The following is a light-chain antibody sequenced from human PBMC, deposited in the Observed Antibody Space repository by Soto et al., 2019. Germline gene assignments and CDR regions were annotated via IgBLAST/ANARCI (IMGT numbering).Light chain of an antibody. CDR3: QQTDKLPLT. CDR1: QAISNH. J-gene: IGKJ4*01. Sequence: DIQMTQSPSPLPASVGDRVIITCQASQAISNHLNWYQQKPGRAPKLLIYDTSNLETGVPSRFSGSGGGTHFTFTITSLQPEDFASYFCQQTDKLPLTFGGGTKVDMK. V-gene: IGKV1-33*01. CDR2: DTS.